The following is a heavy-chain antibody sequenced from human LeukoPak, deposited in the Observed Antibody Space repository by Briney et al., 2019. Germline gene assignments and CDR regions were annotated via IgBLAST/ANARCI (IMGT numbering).Heavy chain of an antibody. CDR2: IYYRGCT. J-gene: IGHJ2*01. CDR1: GGSISSYY. Sequence: SETLSLTCTVSGGSISSYYWSWIRQPPGKGLEWIGYIYYRGCTKYNPPLHSRVTISVDPSQYQFSLKPSSVPAADTALYYCARGGRPRPNWYFDLWGRGTLVTVSS. V-gene: IGHV4-59*01. CDR3: ARGGRPRPNWYFDL. D-gene: IGHD6-6*01.